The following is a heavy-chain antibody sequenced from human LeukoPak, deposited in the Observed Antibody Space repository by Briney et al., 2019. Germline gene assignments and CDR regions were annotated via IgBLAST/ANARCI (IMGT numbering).Heavy chain of an antibody. D-gene: IGHD3-9*01. CDR3: VKDVLSYDILTGSAY. V-gene: IGHV3-23*01. CDR1: GLIFSSYA. CDR2: IPGRGGNT. Sequence: GGSLRLSCEVSGLIFSSYAMSWVRQAPGKGLEWVSGIPGRGGNTFYADSVKGRFTISRDNPKNTLYLQMNSLRADDTAVYYCVKDVLSYDILTGSAYWGPGTLVTVSP. J-gene: IGHJ4*02.